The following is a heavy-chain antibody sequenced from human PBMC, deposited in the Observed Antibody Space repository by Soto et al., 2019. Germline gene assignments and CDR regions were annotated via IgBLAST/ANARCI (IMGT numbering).Heavy chain of an antibody. CDR3: ARPGTSSCEGGYYGMDF. CDR1: GYTFTSYD. V-gene: IGHV1-8*01. J-gene: IGHJ6*02. Sequence: ASVKVSCKASGYTFTSYDINWVRQATGQGLEWMGWMNPNSGNTGYAQKFQGRVTMTRNTSISTAYMELSSLRSEDTAVYYCARPGTSSCEGGYYGMDFWGQGTTVTVSS. D-gene: IGHD2-2*01. CDR2: MNPNSGNT.